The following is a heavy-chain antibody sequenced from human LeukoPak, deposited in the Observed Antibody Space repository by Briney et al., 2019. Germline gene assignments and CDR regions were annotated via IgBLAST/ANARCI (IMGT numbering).Heavy chain of an antibody. J-gene: IGHJ3*02. CDR1: GGSISSSNW. CDR3: ARAFDDYVWGSYRDDAFDI. D-gene: IGHD3-16*02. V-gene: IGHV4-4*02. CDR2: IYYTGST. Sequence: SETLSLTCTVSGGSISSSNWWSWVRQSPGKGLEWIGEIYYTGSTNFNPSLKSRVTISLDKSKNQFSLKLTSVTAADTAVYYCARAFDDYVWGSYRDDAFDIWGQGTMVTVSS.